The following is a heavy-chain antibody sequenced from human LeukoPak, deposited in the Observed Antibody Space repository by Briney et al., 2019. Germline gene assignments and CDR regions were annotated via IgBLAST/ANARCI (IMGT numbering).Heavy chain of an antibody. CDR1: GFTFSSYW. J-gene: IGHJ4*02. CDR2: IKEDGSEK. Sequence: PGGSLRVSCAASGFTFSSYWLNWVRQTPGKGLEWVANIKEDGSEKYHVDSVKGRFTISRDNAKSSLYLQMNSLRAEDMALYYCARSIMGGGAFDYWGQGTQVTVSS. D-gene: IGHD3-10*01. V-gene: IGHV3-7*03. CDR3: ARSIMGGGAFDY.